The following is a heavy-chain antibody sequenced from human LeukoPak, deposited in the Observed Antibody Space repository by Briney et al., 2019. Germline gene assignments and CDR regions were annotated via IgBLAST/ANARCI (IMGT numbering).Heavy chain of an antibody. CDR1: GFTLSSYS. J-gene: IGHJ4*02. D-gene: IGHD6-13*01. CDR2: ISSSSSYI. Sequence: PGGSLRLSCAASGFTLSSYSMNWVRQAPRKGLEGVSSISSSSSYIYYADSVKGRFTIPRDNAKNPLYLQMNSLRAEDTAVYYCARETAAGNGEIDYWGQGTLVTVSS. CDR3: ARETAAGNGEIDY. V-gene: IGHV3-21*01.